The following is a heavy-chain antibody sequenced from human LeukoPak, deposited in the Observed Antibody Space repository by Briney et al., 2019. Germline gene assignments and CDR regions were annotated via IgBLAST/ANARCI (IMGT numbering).Heavy chain of an antibody. V-gene: IGHV1-2*02. CDR2: INPNSGGT. J-gene: IGHJ4*02. Sequence: ASVSVSCKASGYTFTGYYMHWVLQAPGQGLEWMGWINPNSGGTNYAQKFQGRVTMTRDTSISTAYMELSRLRSDDTAVYYCARSQVGATYFDYWGQGTLVTVSS. D-gene: IGHD1-26*01. CDR1: GYTFTGYY. CDR3: ARSQVGATYFDY.